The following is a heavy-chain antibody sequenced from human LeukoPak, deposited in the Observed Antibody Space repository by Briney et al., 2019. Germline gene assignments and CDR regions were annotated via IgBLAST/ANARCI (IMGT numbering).Heavy chain of an antibody. CDR1: GGSISSSSYY. V-gene: IGHV4-39*01. CDR3: ASTNDYYDSSGYYSPYFDY. J-gene: IGHJ4*02. Sequence: SETLSLTCTVSGGSISSSSYYWGWLRQPPGKGLEWIGSIYYGGSTYYNPSLKSRVTISVDTSKNQFSLKLSSVPAADTAVYYCASTNDYYDSSGYYSPYFDYWGQGTLVTVSS. D-gene: IGHD3-22*01. CDR2: IYYGGST.